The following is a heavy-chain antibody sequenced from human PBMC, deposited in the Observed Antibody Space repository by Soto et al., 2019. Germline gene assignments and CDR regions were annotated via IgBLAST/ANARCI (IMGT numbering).Heavy chain of an antibody. Sequence: ASVKVSCKASGYTFTGYYMHWVRQAPGQGLEWMGWINPNSGGTNYAQKFQGWVTMTRDTSISTAYMELSRLRSDDTAVYYCARGDRIVVVTAIDPTEYFQHWGQGTLVTVSS. V-gene: IGHV1-2*04. D-gene: IGHD2-21*02. CDR2: INPNSGGT. J-gene: IGHJ1*01. CDR1: GYTFTGYY. CDR3: ARGDRIVVVTAIDPTEYFQH.